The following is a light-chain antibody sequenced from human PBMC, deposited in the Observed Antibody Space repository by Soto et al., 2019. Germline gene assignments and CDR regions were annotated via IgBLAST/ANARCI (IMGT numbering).Light chain of an antibody. CDR3: SAYTSSSTYV. CDR2: DVS. CDR1: SSDVGSYNR. J-gene: IGLJ1*01. V-gene: IGLV2-18*02. Sequence: QSVLTQPPSVSGSPGQSVTISCTGTSSDVGSYNRVSWYQQPPGTAPKLMNYDVSNRPSGVPDRLSGAKSGNPASLTISGLQAEDEADYYCSAYTSSSTYVFGTGTKLTVL.